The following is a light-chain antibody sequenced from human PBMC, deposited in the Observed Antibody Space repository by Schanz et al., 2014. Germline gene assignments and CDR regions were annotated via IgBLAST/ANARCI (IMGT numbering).Light chain of an antibody. Sequence: EIVLTQSPGTLSLSPGETATLSCRASETVNGRFLAWYQQKPGQAPRLLIYNASRRATGIPDRFSGSGSGTDFILTISRLEPEDFAVHYCQQYGSSPRTFGQGTKVEIK. J-gene: IGKJ1*01. CDR2: NAS. CDR3: QQYGSSPRT. CDR1: ETVNGRF. V-gene: IGKV3-20*01.